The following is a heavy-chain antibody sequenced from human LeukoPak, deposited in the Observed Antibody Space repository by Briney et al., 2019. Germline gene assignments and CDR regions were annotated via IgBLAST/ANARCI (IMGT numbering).Heavy chain of an antibody. J-gene: IGHJ4*02. CDR3: AREAPYYYDSSGYYHRAFDY. V-gene: IGHV3-21*01. D-gene: IGHD3-22*01. CDR2: ISSSSSYI. Sequence: GGSLRLSCAASGFTFSSYSMNWVRQAPGKGLEWVSSISSSSSYIYYADSVKGRFTISRDNAKNSLYLQMNSLRAEDTAVYYCAREAPYYYDSSGYYHRAFDYWAREPWSPSPQ. CDR1: GFTFSSYS.